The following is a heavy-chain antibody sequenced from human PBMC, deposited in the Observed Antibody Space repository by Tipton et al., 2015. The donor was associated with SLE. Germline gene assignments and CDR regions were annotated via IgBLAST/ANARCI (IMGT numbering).Heavy chain of an antibody. CDR1: GGSFSGYY. CDR2: INHSGST. V-gene: IGHV4-34*01. CDR3: ARRAWLRFNWFDP. D-gene: IGHD5-12*01. J-gene: IGHJ5*02. Sequence: TLSLTCAVYGGSFSGYYWSWFRQPPGKGLEWIGEINHSGSTNYNPSLKSRVTISVDTSKNQFSLKLSSVTAADTAVYYCARRAWLRFNWFDPWGQGTLVTVSS.